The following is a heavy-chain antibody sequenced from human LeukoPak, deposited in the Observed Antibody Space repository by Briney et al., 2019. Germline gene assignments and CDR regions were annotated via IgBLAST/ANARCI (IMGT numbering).Heavy chain of an antibody. CDR2: IYYSGST. CDR3: ARGGIAGYCSGGSCYSNWFDP. D-gene: IGHD2-15*01. CDR1: GGSISSYY. J-gene: IGHJ5*02. Sequence: SETLSLTCTVSGGSISSYYWSWIRQPPGKGLEWIGYIYYSGSTNYNPSLKSRVTISADTSKNQFSLKLSSVTAADTAVYYCARGGIAGYCSGGSCYSNWFDPWGQGTLVTVSS. V-gene: IGHV4-59*01.